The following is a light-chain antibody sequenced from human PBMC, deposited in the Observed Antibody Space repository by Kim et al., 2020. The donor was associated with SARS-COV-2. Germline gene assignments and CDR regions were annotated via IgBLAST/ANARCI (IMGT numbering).Light chain of an antibody. J-gene: IGKJ4*01. Sequence: VSPGERATLSCRASRSVTSKLAWYQQKPGQAPRLLIYGASTRATGTPPRFSGSGSGTEFTLTISSLQSEDFGLYYCLQYNNWPLTFGGGTKVEIK. CDR3: LQYNNWPLT. CDR1: RSVTSK. V-gene: IGKV3-15*01. CDR2: GAS.